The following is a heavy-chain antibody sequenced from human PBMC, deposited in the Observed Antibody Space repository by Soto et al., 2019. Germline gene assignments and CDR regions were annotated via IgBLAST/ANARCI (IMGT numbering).Heavy chain of an antibody. D-gene: IGHD5-12*01. CDR1: GLIFSHYA. CDR3: DYNRGPRVQRGTRPMDY. Sequence: GGSLRLSCEASGLIFSHYAMTCVRHAPGKWLDWVSTVAYNVHPYSPDSVKGRFTISRDNSRNTVTLQMTSLRAEDTDVYFCDYNRGPRVQRGTRPMDYWGQGTLATVSS. CDR2: VAYNVHP. J-gene: IGHJ4*02. V-gene: IGHV3-23*01.